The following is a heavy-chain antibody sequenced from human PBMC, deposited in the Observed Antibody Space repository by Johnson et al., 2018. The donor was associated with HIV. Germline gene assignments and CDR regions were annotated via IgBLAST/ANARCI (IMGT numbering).Heavy chain of an antibody. CDR3: AKPRYYDTTAFDL. Sequence: QVQLVESGGGVVQPGRSLRLSCAASGFTFSSYGMHWVRQAPGKGLEWVAVISYDGSNKYYADSVKGRFTISRDNSKNTRYLQMNSLRAEDTAVYYCAKPRYYDTTAFDLWGQGTMVTVSS. D-gene: IGHD3-16*01. V-gene: IGHV3-30*18. CDR2: ISYDGSNK. J-gene: IGHJ3*01. CDR1: GFTFSSYG.